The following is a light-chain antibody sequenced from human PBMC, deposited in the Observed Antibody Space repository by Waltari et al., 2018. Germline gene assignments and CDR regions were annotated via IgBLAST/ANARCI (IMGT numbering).Light chain of an antibody. CDR2: EVI. V-gene: IGLV2-14*01. Sequence: QSALTQPASVSGSPGQSITIPCTGTRSDVGAFDSVPWYQQHPGKAPQLIIYEVIRRPSGISDRFSGSKSDNTASLTIFDLQPEDEADYYCSSFTTRSTYAFGAGTKVTVL. CDR3: SSFTTRSTYA. J-gene: IGLJ1*01. CDR1: RSDVGAFDS.